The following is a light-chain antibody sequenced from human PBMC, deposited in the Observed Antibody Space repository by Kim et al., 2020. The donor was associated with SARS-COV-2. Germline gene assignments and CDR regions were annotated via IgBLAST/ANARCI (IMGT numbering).Light chain of an antibody. J-gene: IGLJ2*01. V-gene: IGLV3-1*01. CDR3: QAWDSSTDVV. CDR2: QDS. CDR1: KLGDKY. Sequence: VAAGQTASITCSGDKLGDKYACWYQQKPGQSPVLGIYQDSKRPSGIPERFSGSNSGNTATLTISGTQAMDEADYYCQAWDSSTDVVFGGGTQLTVL.